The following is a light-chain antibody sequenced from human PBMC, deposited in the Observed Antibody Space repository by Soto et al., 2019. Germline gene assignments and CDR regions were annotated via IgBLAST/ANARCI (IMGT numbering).Light chain of an antibody. CDR3: QQTYSAPLT. CDR1: QSISSY. CDR2: AAS. Sequence: DIQMTQSPSSLSASVGDRVTITCRASQSISSYLNWYQQKPGKAPKLLIYAASSLQSGVPSRFSGSGSGTDFTLTISSLQPEDFATYYCQQTYSAPLTFGGETTVDIK. V-gene: IGKV1-39*01. J-gene: IGKJ4*01.